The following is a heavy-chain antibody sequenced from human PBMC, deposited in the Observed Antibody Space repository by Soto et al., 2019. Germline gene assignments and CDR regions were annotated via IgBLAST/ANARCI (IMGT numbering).Heavy chain of an antibody. CDR1: GFTFSSYA. Sequence: EVQLLESGGGLVQPGGSLRLSCAASGFTFSSYAMSWVRQAPGKGLEWVSAISGSGGSTYYADSVKGRFTISRDNSKNTRYLQMNSLRAEDTAVYYCAKKHPYYGSGSTKDWFDPWGQGTLVTVSS. J-gene: IGHJ5*02. V-gene: IGHV3-23*01. D-gene: IGHD3-10*01. CDR2: ISGSGGST. CDR3: AKKHPYYGSGSTKDWFDP.